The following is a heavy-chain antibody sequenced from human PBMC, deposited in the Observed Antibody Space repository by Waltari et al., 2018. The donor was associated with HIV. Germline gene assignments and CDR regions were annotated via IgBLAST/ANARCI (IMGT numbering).Heavy chain of an antibody. CDR1: GFTLSNYV. CDR3: ARSSPHSLLEWFGELLDS. Sequence: QVQLVESGGGVVQSGRSLRLSCAASGFTLSNYVMDWVRQAPGKGLEWVAVISFDGTNKYYADSVKDRFTISRDNYKNTLYLEMNSLRPEDTAIYYCARSSPHSLLEWFGELLDSWGQGTLVTVSS. J-gene: IGHJ4*02. CDR2: ISFDGTNK. D-gene: IGHD3-10*01. V-gene: IGHV3-30-3*01.